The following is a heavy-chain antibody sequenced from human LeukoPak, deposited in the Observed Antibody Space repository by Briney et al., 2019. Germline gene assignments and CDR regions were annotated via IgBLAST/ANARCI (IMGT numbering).Heavy chain of an antibody. J-gene: IGHJ4*02. Sequence: SETLSLTCDVYGGSFSGYYWSWIRQPPGKGLEWIGEINHSGSTNYNPSLKSRVTISVDTSKNQFSLKLSSVTAADTAVYYCARGERNSGWSDYWGQGTLVTVSS. V-gene: IGHV4-34*01. CDR2: INHSGST. D-gene: IGHD6-19*01. CDR1: GGSFSGYY. CDR3: ARGERNSGWSDY.